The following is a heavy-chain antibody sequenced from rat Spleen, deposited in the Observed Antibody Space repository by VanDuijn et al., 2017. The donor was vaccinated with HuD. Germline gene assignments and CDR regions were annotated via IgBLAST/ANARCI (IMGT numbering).Heavy chain of an antibody. D-gene: IGHD3-2*01. J-gene: IGHJ3*01. CDR2: INLDGGST. CDR3: AKLSSGFPY. V-gene: IGHV5-58*01. Sequence: EVQLVETGGGLVQPGRSLKLSCVASGFTFSKYWMYWFRQAPGKGLEWVSAINLDGGSTEYPESVKGRFTISRDNAENTVYLQMNSLRSEDTATYYCAKLSSGFPYWGQGTLVTVSS. CDR1: GFTFSKYW.